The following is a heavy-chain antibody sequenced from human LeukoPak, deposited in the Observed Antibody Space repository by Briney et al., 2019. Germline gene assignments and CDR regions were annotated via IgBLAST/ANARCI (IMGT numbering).Heavy chain of an antibody. D-gene: IGHD3-10*01. J-gene: IGHJ4*02. CDR2: IYHSGST. V-gene: IGHV4-30-2*01. CDR1: GGSISSGGYY. Sequence: RSSETLSLTCTVSGGSISSGGYYWSWIRQPPGKGLEWIGYIYHSGSTYYNPSLKSRVTISVDRSKNQFSLKLSSVTAADTAVYYCARAPGGSVDYWGQGTLVTVSS. CDR3: ARAPGGSVDY.